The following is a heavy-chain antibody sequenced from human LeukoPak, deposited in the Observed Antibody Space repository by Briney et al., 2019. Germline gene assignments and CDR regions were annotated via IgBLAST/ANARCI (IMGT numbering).Heavy chain of an antibody. D-gene: IGHD3-16*02. J-gene: IGHJ4*02. CDR1: GYTFTSYD. V-gene: IGHV1-8*01. CDR3: ARDMPLPMITFGGVIALDY. Sequence: ASVKVSCKASGYTFTSYDINWVRQATGQGLEWMGWMNPNSGNTGYAQKFQGRVTMTRNTSISTAYMELSSLRSEDTAVYYCARDMPLPMITFGGVIALDYWGQGTLVTVSS. CDR2: MNPNSGNT.